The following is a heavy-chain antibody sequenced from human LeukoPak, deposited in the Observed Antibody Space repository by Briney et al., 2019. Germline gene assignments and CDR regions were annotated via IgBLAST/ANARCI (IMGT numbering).Heavy chain of an antibody. CDR2: INSDGSST. J-gene: IGHJ4*02. Sequence: GGSLRLSCAASGFTFSSYWMHWVRQAPGKGLVWVSRINSDGSSTSYADSVKGRFTISRDNAKNTLYLQMNSLRAEDTAVYYCARVPRYGYGGVFDYWGQGTLVTVSS. V-gene: IGHV3-74*01. CDR1: GFTFSSYW. D-gene: IGHD5-18*01. CDR3: ARVPRYGYGGVFDY.